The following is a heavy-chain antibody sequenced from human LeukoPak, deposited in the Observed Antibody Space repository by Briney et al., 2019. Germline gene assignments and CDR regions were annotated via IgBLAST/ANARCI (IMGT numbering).Heavy chain of an antibody. D-gene: IGHD6-13*01. J-gene: IGHJ4*02. CDR2: MNPNSGNT. Sequence: ASVTVSFKASGYTFTSYDINWVRQATGQGLEWMGWMNPNSGNTGYAQKFQGRVTMTRNTSISTAYMELSSLRSEDTAVYYCARSIRLGMNRRYSSSWLRDIDYWGQGTLVTVSS. CDR1: GYTFTSYD. V-gene: IGHV1-8*01. CDR3: ARSIRLGMNRRYSSSWLRDIDY.